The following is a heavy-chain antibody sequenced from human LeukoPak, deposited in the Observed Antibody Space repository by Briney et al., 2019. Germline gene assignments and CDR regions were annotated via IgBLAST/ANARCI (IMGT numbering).Heavy chain of an antibody. D-gene: IGHD6-13*01. CDR2: ISGSGSHT. J-gene: IGHJ4*02. CDR3: ARVGSTVAAGTPDY. CDR1: GFTFSDYY. Sequence: GGPLRLSCAASGFTFSDYYMSWIRQAPGKGLEWVSYISGSGSHTTYADSVRGRFTISRDNAKNSLSLQVNSLRADDTAVYYCARVGSTVAAGTPDYWGQGTLVTVSS. V-gene: IGHV3-11*06.